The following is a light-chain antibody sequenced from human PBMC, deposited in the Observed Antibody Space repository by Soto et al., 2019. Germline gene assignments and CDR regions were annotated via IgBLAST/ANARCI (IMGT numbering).Light chain of an antibody. CDR3: QQYCSSSYT. Sequence: EIVLTQSPGTLSLSPGERATLSCRASQSVSSTYLAWYQQNPGQAPRLLIYGASSRATGIPDRFSGSGSVTDFTLTISRLEPEDFAVYFCQQYCSSSYTFGQGTKLEIK. V-gene: IGKV3-20*01. CDR1: QSVSSTY. CDR2: GAS. J-gene: IGKJ2*01.